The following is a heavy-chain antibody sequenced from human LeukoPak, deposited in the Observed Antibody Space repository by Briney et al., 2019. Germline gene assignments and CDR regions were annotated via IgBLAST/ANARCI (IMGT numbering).Heavy chain of an antibody. CDR3: ARDPPGYSGSYYYYYGMDV. J-gene: IGHJ6*02. CDR2: ISSSGSTI. CDR1: GFTFSDYY. V-gene: IGHV3-11*01. Sequence: GGSLRLSYAASGFTFSDYYMSWIRQAPGKGLEWVSYISSSGSTIYYADSVKGRFTISRDNAKNSLYLQMNSLRAEDTAVYYCARDPPGYSGSYYYYYGMDVWGQGTTVTVSS. D-gene: IGHD1-26*01.